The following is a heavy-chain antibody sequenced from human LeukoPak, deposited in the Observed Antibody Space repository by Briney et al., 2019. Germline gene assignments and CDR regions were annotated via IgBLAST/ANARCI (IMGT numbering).Heavy chain of an antibody. CDR3: ARYYGARKWYFDY. V-gene: IGHV4-34*01. Sequence: PSETLSLTCAVYGGSFSGYYWSWIRQPPGKGLEWIGEINHSGSTNYNPSLKSRVTISVDTSKNQFSLKLSSVTAADTAVYYCARYYGARKWYFDYWGQGTLVTVSS. CDR1: GGSFSGYY. CDR2: INHSGST. D-gene: IGHD4/OR15-4a*01. J-gene: IGHJ4*02.